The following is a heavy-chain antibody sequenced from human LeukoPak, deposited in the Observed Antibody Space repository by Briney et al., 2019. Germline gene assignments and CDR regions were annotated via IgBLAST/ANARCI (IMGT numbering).Heavy chain of an antibody. CDR1: GFTFSSYA. CDR3: ARDPGGYGFHFDY. J-gene: IGHJ4*02. CDR2: ISYDGSNK. V-gene: IGHV3-30-3*01. D-gene: IGHD5-12*01. Sequence: GRSLRLSCAASGFTFSSYAMHWVRQAPGKGLEWVAVISYDGSNKYYADSVKGRFTISRDNSKNTLYLQMNSLRAEDTAVYYCARDPGGYGFHFDYWGQGTLVTVPS.